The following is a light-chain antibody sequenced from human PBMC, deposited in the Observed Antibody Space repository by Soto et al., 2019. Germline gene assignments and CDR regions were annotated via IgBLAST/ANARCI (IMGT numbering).Light chain of an antibody. J-gene: IGKJ1*01. V-gene: IGKV3-20*01. CDR2: GAS. CDR1: QSLSSNS. Sequence: ELVLTQSPGTLSLSPRERATLSCRASQSLSSNSLAWYQHKPGQAPRLLIYGASSKATGVPDRFYGTGSGTDFTLTISRLEPEDFAVYYCQQYSSSPQTFGQGTKVDIK. CDR3: QQYSSSPQT.